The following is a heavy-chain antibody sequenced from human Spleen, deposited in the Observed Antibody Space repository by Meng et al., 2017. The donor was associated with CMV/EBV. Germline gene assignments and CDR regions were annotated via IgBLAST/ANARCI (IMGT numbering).Heavy chain of an antibody. V-gene: IGHV3-30-3*01. CDR2: ISYGGSNK. CDR1: GFTFSSYA. CDR3: ARDMGPDYGGNSDY. Sequence: GESLKISCAASGFTFSSYAMHWVRQAPGKGLEWVAVISYGGSNKYYADSVKGRFTISRDNSKNTLYLQMNSLRAEDTAVYYCARDMGPDYGGNSDYWGQGTLVTVSS. J-gene: IGHJ4*02. D-gene: IGHD4-23*01.